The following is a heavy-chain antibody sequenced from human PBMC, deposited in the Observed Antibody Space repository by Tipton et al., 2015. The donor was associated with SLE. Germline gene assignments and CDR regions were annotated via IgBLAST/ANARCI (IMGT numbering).Heavy chain of an antibody. CDR3: VKDAYCRSPSRYYESGLDY. V-gene: IGHV3-9*01. J-gene: IGHJ4*02. CDR1: GFTFDDYA. D-gene: IGHD2-2*01. Sequence: SLRLSCVASGFTFDDYAMHWVRQAPGKGLEWVSGITWNSVGKGYADSVKGRFTISRDNAKNSLYLQITSLRAEDTALYYCVKDAYCRSPSRYYESGLDYWGQGTLVTVSS. CDR2: ITWNSVGK.